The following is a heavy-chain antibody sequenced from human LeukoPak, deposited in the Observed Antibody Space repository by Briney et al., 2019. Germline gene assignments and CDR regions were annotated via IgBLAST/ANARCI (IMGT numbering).Heavy chain of an antibody. CDR3: ARALGAFDI. J-gene: IGHJ3*02. CDR1: GASISSGSNY. CDR2: IYSSGST. V-gene: IGHV4-39*07. Sequence: SETLSLTCRVSGASISSGSNYWGWIRQPPGKTLEWIGSIYSSGSTYYNSSLKSRVIILIDTAKNHFSLNLSSVTAADTAVYYCARALGAFDIWGQGTMVTVSS.